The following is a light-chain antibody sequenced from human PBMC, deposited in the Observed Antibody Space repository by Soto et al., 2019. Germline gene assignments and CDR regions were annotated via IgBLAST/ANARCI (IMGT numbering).Light chain of an antibody. J-gene: IGLJ1*01. CDR3: SSYTDSTNYV. V-gene: IGLV1-44*01. CDR1: SSNIGSNT. Sequence: QSVLTQPPSASGTPGQRVTISCSGSSSNIGSNTVNWYQQLPGTAPKLLIYSNNQRPSGVPDRFSGSKSGTSASLAISGLQSEDEADYYCSSYTDSTNYVFGTGTKLTVL. CDR2: SNN.